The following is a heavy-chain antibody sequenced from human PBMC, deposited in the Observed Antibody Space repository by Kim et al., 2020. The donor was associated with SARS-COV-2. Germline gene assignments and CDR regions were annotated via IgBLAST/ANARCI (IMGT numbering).Heavy chain of an antibody. Sequence: PPLKSRVTISVDTSKNQFSLKLSSVTAADTAVYYCARDGWRRTWWYGMDVWGQGTTVTVSS. J-gene: IGHJ6*02. V-gene: IGHV4-59*01. D-gene: IGHD2-8*02. CDR3: ARDGWRRTWWYGMDV.